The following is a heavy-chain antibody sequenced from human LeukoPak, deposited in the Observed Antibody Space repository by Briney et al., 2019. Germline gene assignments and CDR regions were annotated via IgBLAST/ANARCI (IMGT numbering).Heavy chain of an antibody. CDR3: ARHLLFGVDNWFDP. CDR2: VYYSGST. J-gene: IGHJ5*02. Sequence: SETLSLTCTVSGGSISSSSYYWGWIRQPPGKGLEWIGSVYYSGSTYYNPSLKSRVTISVDASKNQFSLKLSSVTAADTAVYYCARHLLFGVDNWFDPWGQGTLVTVSS. V-gene: IGHV4-39*01. D-gene: IGHD3-3*01. CDR1: GGSISSSSYY.